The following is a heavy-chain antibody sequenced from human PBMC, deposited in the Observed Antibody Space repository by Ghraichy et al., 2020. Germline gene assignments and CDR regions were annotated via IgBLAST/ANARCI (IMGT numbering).Heavy chain of an antibody. CDR1: GFTFSSYA. Sequence: GGSLRLSCSASGFTFSSYAMHWVRQAPGKGLEYVSAISSNGGSTYYADSVKGRFTISRDNSKNTLYLQMSSLRAEDTAVYYCVKGGTDTPYYFDYWGQGTLVTVSS. J-gene: IGHJ4*02. V-gene: IGHV3-64D*06. CDR3: VKGGTDTPYYFDY. CDR2: ISSNGGST. D-gene: IGHD1-1*01.